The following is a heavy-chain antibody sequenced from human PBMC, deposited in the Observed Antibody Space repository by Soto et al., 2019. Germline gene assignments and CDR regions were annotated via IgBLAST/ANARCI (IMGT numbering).Heavy chain of an antibody. V-gene: IGHV1-69*13. J-gene: IGHJ4*02. Sequence: SVKVSCKASGGTFSSYAISWVRQAPGQGLEWMGRIIPIFGTANYAQKFQGRVTITADESTSTAYMELSSLRSEDTAVYYCARDPIRGYSYGFFDYWGQGTLVTVSS. CDR3: ARDPIRGYSYGFFDY. CDR1: GGTFSSYA. D-gene: IGHD5-18*01. CDR2: IIPIFGTA.